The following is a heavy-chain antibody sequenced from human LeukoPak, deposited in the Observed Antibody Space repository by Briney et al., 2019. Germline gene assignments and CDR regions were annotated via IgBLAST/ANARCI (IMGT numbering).Heavy chain of an antibody. CDR2: ISSSGSTI. Sequence: GGSLRLSCAASGFTFGSYEMNWVRQAPGKGLEWVSYISSSGSTIYYADSVKGRFTISRDNAKNSLYLQMNSLRAEDTAVYYCARVPLAREADYWGQGTLVTVSS. CDR1: GFTFGSYE. J-gene: IGHJ4*02. CDR3: ARVPLAREADY. V-gene: IGHV3-48*03. D-gene: IGHD5-24*01.